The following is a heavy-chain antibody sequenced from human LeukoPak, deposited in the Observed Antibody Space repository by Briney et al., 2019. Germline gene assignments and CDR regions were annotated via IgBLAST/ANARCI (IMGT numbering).Heavy chain of an antibody. J-gene: IGHJ6*03. D-gene: IGHD5-18*01. V-gene: IGHV3-7*01. CDR2: IKQDGSEK. CDR3: ARDGYSYGFSPYYYYYMDV. Sequence: GGSLRLSRAASGFTFSSYWMSWVRQAPGKGLEWVANIKQDGSEKYYVDSVKGRFTISRDNAKNSLYLQMNSLRAEDTAVYYCARDGYSYGFSPYYYYYMDVWGKGTTVTVSS. CDR1: GFTFSSYW.